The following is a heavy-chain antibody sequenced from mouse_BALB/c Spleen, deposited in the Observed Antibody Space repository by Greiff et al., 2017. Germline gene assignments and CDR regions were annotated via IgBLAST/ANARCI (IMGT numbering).Heavy chain of an antibody. CDR1: GFTFSSYA. Sequence: EVQLVESGGGLVKPGGSLKLSCAASGFTFSSYAMSWVRQSPEKRLEWVAEISSGGSYTYYPDTVTGRFTISRDNAKNTLYLEMSSLRSEDTAMYYCARDYDYYAMDYWGQGTSVTVSS. V-gene: IGHV5-9-4*01. D-gene: IGHD2-12*01. CDR3: ARDYDYYAMDY. J-gene: IGHJ4*01. CDR2: ISSGGSYT.